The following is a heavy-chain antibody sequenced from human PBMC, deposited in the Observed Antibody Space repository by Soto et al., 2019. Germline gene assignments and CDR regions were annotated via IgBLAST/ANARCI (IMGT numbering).Heavy chain of an antibody. CDR1: GGTFSSNA. CDR3: AVTVTGSRSPLAH. V-gene: IGHV1-69*06. CDR2: IIPIYASP. J-gene: IGHJ4*02. Sequence: QVQLVQSGAEVKKPGSSVKVSRKASGGTFSSNAISWVRQAPGQGLEWMGGIIPIYASPNYAQNFQGRVTVTADKATSTAYLELSRLKFADSAFYYCAVTVTGSRSPLAHWGRGTLVIVSS. D-gene: IGHD3-9*01.